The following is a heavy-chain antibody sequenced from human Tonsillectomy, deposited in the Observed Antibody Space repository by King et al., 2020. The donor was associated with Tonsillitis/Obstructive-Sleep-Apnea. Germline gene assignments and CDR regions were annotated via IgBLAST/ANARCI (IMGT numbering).Heavy chain of an antibody. J-gene: IGHJ3*02. V-gene: IGHV4-59*01. CDR2: IYYSGST. CDR1: GGSISSYY. D-gene: IGHD6-13*01. Sequence: VQLQESGPGLVKPSETLSLTCTVSGGSISSYYWSWIRQPPGKGLEWIGYIYYSGSTNYNPSLKSRVTISVDTSKNQFSLKLSSVTAADTAVYYCARLPRYSSPFDAFDIWGQGTMVTVSS. CDR3: ARLPRYSSPFDAFDI.